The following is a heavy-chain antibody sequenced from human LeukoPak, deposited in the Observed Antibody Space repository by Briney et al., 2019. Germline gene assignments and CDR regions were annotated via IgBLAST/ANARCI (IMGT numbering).Heavy chain of an antibody. CDR2: IYYTGST. CDR3: ARHRRTDDYYYASGGPDY. Sequence: SETLSLTCTVSGGSISDSTHYWGWIRQPPGKGLEWIGSIYYTGSTYYNPSLKSRVTISVDTSKNQFSLSLSSVTAADAAVYYCARHRRTDDYYYASGGPDYWGQGTLVTVSS. J-gene: IGHJ4*02. CDR1: GGSISDSTHY. D-gene: IGHD3-22*01. V-gene: IGHV4-39*01.